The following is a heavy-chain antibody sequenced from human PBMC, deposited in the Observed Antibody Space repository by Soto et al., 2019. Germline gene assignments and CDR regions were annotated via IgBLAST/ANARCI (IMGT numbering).Heavy chain of an antibody. CDR3: ARGDQVGELLSGFDY. V-gene: IGHV1-69*01. D-gene: IGHD3-10*01. J-gene: IGHJ4*02. CDR1: GGTFSSYA. CDR2: IIPIFGTA. Sequence: QVQLVQSGAEVTKPGSSVKVSCKASGGTFSSYAISWVRQAPGQGLEWMGGIIPIFGTANYAQKFQGRDTITADESTSAAYMELSSLRSEDTAVYYCARGDQVGELLSGFDYWGQGTLVTVSS.